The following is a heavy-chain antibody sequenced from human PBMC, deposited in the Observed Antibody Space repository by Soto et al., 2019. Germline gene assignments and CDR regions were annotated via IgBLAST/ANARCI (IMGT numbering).Heavy chain of an antibody. CDR2: INGGNGNT. CDR3: ARVRGGDERGYWFDP. Sequence: ASVKVSCKASGYTFTSYAMHWVRQAPGQRLEWMGWINGGNGNTKYSQKFQGRVTITRDTSASTASMELSSLRSEDTAVYYCARVRGGDERGYWFDPWGQGPLVTVSS. CDR1: GYTFTSYA. V-gene: IGHV1-3*01. J-gene: IGHJ5*02. D-gene: IGHD2-21*02.